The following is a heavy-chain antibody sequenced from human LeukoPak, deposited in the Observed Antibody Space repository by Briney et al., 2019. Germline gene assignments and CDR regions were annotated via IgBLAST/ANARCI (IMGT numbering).Heavy chain of an antibody. CDR1: GYSFTSYW. V-gene: IGHV5-51*01. CDR2: IYPDASDT. CDR3: ARQVRATRVFDY. D-gene: IGHD1-26*01. J-gene: IGHJ4*02. Sequence: GESLKISCKGFGYSFTSYWIGWVRQMPGKGLEWMGIIYPDASDTRYSPSFQGQVTISADKSVNTAYLQWSSLKASDTAMYYCARQVRATRVFDYWGQGTLVTVSS.